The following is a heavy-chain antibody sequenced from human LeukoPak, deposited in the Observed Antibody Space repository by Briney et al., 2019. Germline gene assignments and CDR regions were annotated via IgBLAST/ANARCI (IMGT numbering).Heavy chain of an antibody. CDR3: AKSPMVLERYCSGGSCLPEIFDY. CDR2: ISGSGGST. J-gene: IGHJ4*02. D-gene: IGHD2-15*01. Sequence: GGSLRLSCAASGFTFSSYAMSWVRQAPGKGLEWVSAISGSGGSTYYADSVKGRFTISRDNSKNTLYLQMNSLRAEDTAVYYCAKSPMVLERYCSGGSCLPEIFDYWGQGTLVTVSS. CDR1: GFTFSSYA. V-gene: IGHV3-23*01.